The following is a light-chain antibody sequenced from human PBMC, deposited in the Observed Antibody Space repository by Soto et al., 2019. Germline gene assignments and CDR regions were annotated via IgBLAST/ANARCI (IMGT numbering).Light chain of an antibody. J-gene: IGKJ1*01. CDR2: AAS. V-gene: IGKV1-6*01. Sequence: AIQMTQSPSSLSASVGDRVTITCRASQGISNDFVWYQQKPGKAPKRLIYAASSLQSRVTSRFTGSGPGTEFTIPISSLQPEDFAKYYCRQEYKYPQTFGQGTKVEIK. CDR1: QGISND. CDR3: RQEYKYPQT.